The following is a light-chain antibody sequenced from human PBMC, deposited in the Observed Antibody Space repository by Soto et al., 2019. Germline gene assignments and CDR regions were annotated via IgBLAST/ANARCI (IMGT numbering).Light chain of an antibody. V-gene: IGLV2-14*01. CDR3: DSYTSSRAYV. J-gene: IGLJ1*01. Sequence: QSARAQPASVSGSPGHSITISCTGTSSDVGGYNYVSWYQQQAGKAPKLIIHEVSNRPSGVSNRFSGSKSGNTASLTISGLQTEEEADYYCDSYTSSRAYVFGIGTKVTVL. CDR2: EVS. CDR1: SSDVGGYNY.